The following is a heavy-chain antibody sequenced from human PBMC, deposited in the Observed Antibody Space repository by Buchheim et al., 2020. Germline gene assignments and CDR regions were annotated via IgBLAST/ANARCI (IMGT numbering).Heavy chain of an antibody. CDR1: GFTFSSYG. D-gene: IGHD6-19*01. V-gene: IGHV3-33*01. CDR2: IWYDGSNK. CDR3: ARGKGSSGWYRDWYFDL. J-gene: IGHJ2*01. Sequence: QVQLVESGGGVVQPGRSLRLSCAASGFTFSSYGMHWVRQAPGKGLEWVAVIWYDGSNKYYADSVKGRFTISRDNSKNTLYLQMNSLRAEDTAVYYCARGKGSSGWYRDWYFDLWGRGTL.